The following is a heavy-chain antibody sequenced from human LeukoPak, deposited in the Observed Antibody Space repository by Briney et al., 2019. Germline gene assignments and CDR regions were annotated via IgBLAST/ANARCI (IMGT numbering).Heavy chain of an antibody. CDR3: GRGNKSFDP. V-gene: IGHV1-2*02. J-gene: IGHJ5*02. CDR1: GGTFSSYT. CDR2: INPNTGDT. Sequence: GASVKVSCKASGGTFSSYTINWVRQAPGQGLEWIGWINPNTGDTNYAPKFQGRVTMIKDTSTNSAYMELNKLTSDDTAVYYCGRGNKSFDPWGQGTLVTVSS.